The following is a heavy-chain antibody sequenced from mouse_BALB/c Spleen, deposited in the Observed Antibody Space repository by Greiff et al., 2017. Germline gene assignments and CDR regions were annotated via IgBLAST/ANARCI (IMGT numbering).Heavy chain of an antibody. CDR1: GYTFTSYY. V-gene: IGHV1S81*02. Sequence: QVQLKESGAELVKPGASVKLSCKASGYTFTSYYMYWVKQRPGQGLEWIGEINPSNGGTNFNEKFKSKATLTVDKSSSTAYMQLSSLTSEDSAVYYCTRDEGTSWGQGTLVTVSA. CDR2: INPSNGGT. CDR3: TRDEGTS. J-gene: IGHJ3*01.